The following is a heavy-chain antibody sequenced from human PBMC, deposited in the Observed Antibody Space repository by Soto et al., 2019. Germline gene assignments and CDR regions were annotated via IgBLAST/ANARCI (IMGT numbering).Heavy chain of an antibody. J-gene: IGHJ4*02. CDR3: ARGEAHFDF. CDR2: ISTYDGKT. CDR1: GYTFTNYG. D-gene: IGHD1-26*01. Sequence: QVQLVQSGVEVKKPGASVKVSCKASGYTFTNYGINWVRQAPGQGLEWMGWISTYDGKTNYTQKVQGRVTMTTDTSTSTAYMELTSLRSDDTAIYYCARGEAHFDFWGQGTLVTVSS. V-gene: IGHV1-18*01.